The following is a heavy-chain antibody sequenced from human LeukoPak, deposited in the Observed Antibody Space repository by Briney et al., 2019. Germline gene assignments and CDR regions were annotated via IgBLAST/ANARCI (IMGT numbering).Heavy chain of an antibody. CDR2: INNRRRYI. CDR1: GFTLSCYR. J-gene: IGHJ3*02. D-gene: IGHD6-19*01. V-gene: IGHV3-21*01. CDR3: ARVYTGGLYSRRRSSHAFDI. Sequence: PAGSLTLSCLASGFTLSCYRMHWVRQPAAKGRDWVGFINNRRRYIYYARTVQGGFTISSDNAKNSLYLQMNSLRAEDTAVYSCARVYTGGLYSRRRSSHAFDIWGEGTMVTVSS.